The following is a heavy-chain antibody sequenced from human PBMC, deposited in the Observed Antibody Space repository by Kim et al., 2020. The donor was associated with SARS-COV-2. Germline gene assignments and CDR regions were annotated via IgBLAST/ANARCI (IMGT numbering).Heavy chain of an antibody. CDR3: ARDRLDFGENWLDP. J-gene: IGHJ5*02. V-gene: IGHV4-59*02. D-gene: IGHD3-16*01. Sequence: SETLSLTCTVSGVFVSSYYWGWIRQAPGKGLEWIGYIYYTGDTNYNPSLKNRATISLDTPKNQFSLKINSVTAADTAVYYCARDRLDFGENWLDPWGQGALVTVSS. CDR1: GVFVSSYY. CDR2: IYYTGDT.